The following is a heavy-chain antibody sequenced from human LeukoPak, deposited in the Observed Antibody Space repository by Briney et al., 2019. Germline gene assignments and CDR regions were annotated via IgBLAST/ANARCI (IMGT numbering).Heavy chain of an antibody. Sequence: SETLSLTCTVSGGSISSYYWSWIRQPPGKGLEWIGYIYYSGSTNYNPSLKSRVTISVDTSKNQFSLKLSSVTAADTAVYYCASPGGSATPRAYGMDVWGQGTTVTVSS. CDR3: ASPGGSATPRAYGMDV. CDR1: GGSISSYY. CDR2: IYYSGST. J-gene: IGHJ6*02. D-gene: IGHD3-10*01. V-gene: IGHV4-59*01.